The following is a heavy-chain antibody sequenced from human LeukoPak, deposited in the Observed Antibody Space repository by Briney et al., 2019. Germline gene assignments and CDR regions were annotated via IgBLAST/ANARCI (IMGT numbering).Heavy chain of an antibody. CDR3: ARRGESASYGDYRFDY. D-gene: IGHD4-17*01. CDR1: GFTFSNYA. J-gene: IGHJ4*02. CDR2: ISGSSGLT. Sequence: GGSLRLSCAASGFTFSNYAMSWVRQAPGRGLEWVSAISGSSGLTYYADSVKGRFTISRDNSKNTLFLQMNSLRAEDTAVYYCARRGESASYGDYRFDYWGQGTLVTVSS. V-gene: IGHV3-23*01.